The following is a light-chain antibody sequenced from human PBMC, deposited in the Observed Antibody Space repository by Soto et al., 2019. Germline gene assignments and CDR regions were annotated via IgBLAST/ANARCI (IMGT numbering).Light chain of an antibody. J-gene: IGKJ2*01. Sequence: DIQMTQSPSTLSASVGDRVTITCRARQSISSWLAWYKQKPGKAPKLLIYKASSIESGVPSRFSGSGSGTEFTLTISSLQPDDFATYYCQQYNSSPYTFGQGTKLEIK. V-gene: IGKV1-5*03. CDR2: KAS. CDR3: QQYNSSPYT. CDR1: QSISSW.